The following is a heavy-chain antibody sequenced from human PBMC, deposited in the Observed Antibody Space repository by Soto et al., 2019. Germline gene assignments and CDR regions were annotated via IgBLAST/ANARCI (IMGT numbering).Heavy chain of an antibody. CDR3: AKSDDYGEYGYYCYGRDV. J-gene: IGHJ6*04. D-gene: IGHD4-17*01. CDR2: ISSSSSYI. CDR1: GFTFSSNS. V-gene: IGHV3-21*01. Sequence: GGSLRLSCAASGFTFSSNSMNWVRQAPGKGLEWVSSISSSSSYIYYADSVKGRFTISRDNAKNSLYLQMNSLRAEDTALYYCAKSDDYGEYGYYCYGRDVWGKGATVTV.